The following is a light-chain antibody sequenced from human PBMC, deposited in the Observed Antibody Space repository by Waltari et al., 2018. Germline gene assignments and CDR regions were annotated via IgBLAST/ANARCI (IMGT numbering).Light chain of an antibody. V-gene: IGKV4-1*01. CDR3: QQYYSTPWT. J-gene: IGKJ1*01. CDR1: QSVLYNSNNKNY. Sequence: DIVMTQSPDSLAVSLGERATINCKSSQSVLYNSNNKNYLAWYQQKPGQPPKLLIYWASTRESGVPDRFSGSWSGTDFTLTISSLQAEDVAVYYCQQYYSTPWTLGQGTKVEIK. CDR2: WAS.